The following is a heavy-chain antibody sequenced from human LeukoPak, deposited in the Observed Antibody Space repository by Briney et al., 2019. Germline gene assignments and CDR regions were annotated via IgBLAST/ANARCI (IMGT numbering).Heavy chain of an antibody. CDR3: AREDSNNFDY. CDR1: GFAFSCCG. Sequence: PGGSLRLSCTASGFAFSCCGMHWVRQAPGKGLEWVAIISYDGTYEYFADSVTGRFTISRDNSKNTLSLQMNSLRAEDTAVYYCAREDSNNFDYWGQGTLVTVYS. D-gene: IGHD4-11*01. CDR2: ISYDGTYE. V-gene: IGHV3-30*03. J-gene: IGHJ4*02.